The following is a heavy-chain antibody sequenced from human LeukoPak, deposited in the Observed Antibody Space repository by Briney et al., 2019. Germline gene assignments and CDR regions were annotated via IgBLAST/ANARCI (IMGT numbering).Heavy chain of an antibody. CDR1: GFTFSSYG. CDR2: IRYDGSNK. Sequence: PGGSLRLSCAASGFTFSSYGMHWVRQAPGKGLEWVAFIRYDGSNKYYADSVKGRFTISRDNSKNTLYLQMNSLRAEDTAVYYCAKDPDSGSYHAGLDYWGQGTLVTVSS. J-gene: IGHJ4*02. V-gene: IGHV3-30*02. D-gene: IGHD1-26*01. CDR3: AKDPDSGSYHAGLDY.